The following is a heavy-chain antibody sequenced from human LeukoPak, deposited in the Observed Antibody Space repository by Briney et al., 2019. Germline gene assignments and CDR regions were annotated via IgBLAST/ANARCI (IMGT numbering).Heavy chain of an antibody. CDR3: ARDPRKWELLGGSFDI. CDR1: GGSISSYY. J-gene: IGHJ3*02. Sequence: SETLSLTCTVSGGSISSYYWSWIRQPPGKGLEWIGYIYYSGSTNYNPSLKSRDTISVDTSKNQFSLKLSSVTAADTAVYYCARDPRKWELLGGSFDIWGQGTMVTVSS. V-gene: IGHV4-59*12. CDR2: IYYSGST. D-gene: IGHD1-26*01.